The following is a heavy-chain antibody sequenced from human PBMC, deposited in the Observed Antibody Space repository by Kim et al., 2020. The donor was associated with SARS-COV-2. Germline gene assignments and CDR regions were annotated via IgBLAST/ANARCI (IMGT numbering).Heavy chain of an antibody. CDR1: GFTVSSNY. CDR2: IYSGGST. CDR3: ARDSLLWFGEFRYYGMDV. J-gene: IGHJ6*02. V-gene: IGHV3-66*01. Sequence: GGSLRLSCAASGFTVSSNYMSWVRQAPGKGLEWVSVIYSGGSTYYADSVKGRFTISRDNSKNTLYLQMNSLRAEDTAVYYCARDSLLWFGEFRYYGMDVWGQGTTVTVSS. D-gene: IGHD3-10*01.